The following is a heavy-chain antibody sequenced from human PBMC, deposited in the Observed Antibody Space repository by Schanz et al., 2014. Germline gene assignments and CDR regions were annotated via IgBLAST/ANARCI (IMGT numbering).Heavy chain of an antibody. CDR1: GFVFGDYY. D-gene: IGHD3-22*01. J-gene: IGHJ4*02. CDR2: IGNGGVTI. Sequence: VQLLESGGGLVQPGGSLRLSCAASGFVFGDYYMTWIRQPPGRGLEWVSYIGNGGVTIYYADSVKGRFTISRDNAKNSLYLQMNSLRAEDTAVYYCARPPHDSSGYYPFDDWGQGTLVTVSS. V-gene: IGHV3-11*01. CDR3: ARPPHDSSGYYPFDD.